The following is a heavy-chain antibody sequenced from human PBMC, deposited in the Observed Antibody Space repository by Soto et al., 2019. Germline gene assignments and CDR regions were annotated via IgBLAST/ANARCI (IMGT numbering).Heavy chain of an antibody. CDR3: AKATATGGGAFDI. V-gene: IGHV3-23*01. Sequence: EVQLLESGGDLVQPGGSLRLSCVASGITFGSRAMSWVRQAPGEGLEWVSTILVGGSTHYPDSVKGRFTISRDNSKNTVFLQMNSLTAGDTAVYYCAKATATGGGAFDICGQGTVVTVSS. D-gene: IGHD2-8*02. CDR1: GITFGSRA. CDR2: ILVGGST. J-gene: IGHJ3*02.